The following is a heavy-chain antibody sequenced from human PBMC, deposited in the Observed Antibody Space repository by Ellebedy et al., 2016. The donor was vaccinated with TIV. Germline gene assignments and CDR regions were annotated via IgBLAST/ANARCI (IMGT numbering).Heavy chain of an antibody. Sequence: AGSLRLSXAASGFTFSTYGMHWVRQAPGKGLEWVAFIWYDGNYADSVKGRFTISRYNSKNTLYLQMNSLRSEDTAVYYGVRGSSSGSPPCDYWGQGTLVAVSS. D-gene: IGHD3-10*01. V-gene: IGHV3-30*02. CDR1: GFTFSTYG. CDR2: IWYDG. CDR3: VRGSSSGSPPCDY. J-gene: IGHJ4*02.